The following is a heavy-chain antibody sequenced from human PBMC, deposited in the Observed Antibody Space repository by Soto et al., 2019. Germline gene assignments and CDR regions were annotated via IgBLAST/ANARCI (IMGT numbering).Heavy chain of an antibody. Sequence: SETLSLTCAVSGGSISSGGYSWSWIRQPPGKGLEWIGYIYHSGSTYYNPSLKSRVTISVDRSKNQFSLKLSSVTAADTAVYYCASITMVRGVTYYYSYGMDVWGPGTTVTVSS. CDR2: IYHSGST. CDR1: GGSISSGGYS. J-gene: IGHJ6*02. D-gene: IGHD3-10*01. V-gene: IGHV4-30-2*01. CDR3: ASITMVRGVTYYYSYGMDV.